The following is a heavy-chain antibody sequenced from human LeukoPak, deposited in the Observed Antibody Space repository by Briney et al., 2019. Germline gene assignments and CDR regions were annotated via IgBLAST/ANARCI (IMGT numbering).Heavy chain of an antibody. CDR3: AKEEYGDYPRFDY. D-gene: IGHD4-17*01. CDR1: GFTFSDSY. CDR2: ISGSGHDI. J-gene: IGHJ4*02. V-gene: IGHV3-11*01. Sequence: GGSLRLSCAASGFTFSDSYMTWVRQAPGKGVEWVAYISGSGHDINYSESAKGRFTISRDNAKNSLYLQMNSLRAEDTAVYYCAKEEYGDYPRFDYWGQGTLVTVSS.